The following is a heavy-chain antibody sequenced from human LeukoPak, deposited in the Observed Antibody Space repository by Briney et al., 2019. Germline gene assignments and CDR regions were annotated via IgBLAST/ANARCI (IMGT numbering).Heavy chain of an antibody. CDR3: ARAWGGYGFRYYYYYYMDV. Sequence: GASVKVSCKASGYTFSGYYIHWVRQAPGRGLEWMGGIIPIFGTANYAQKFQGRVTITADESTSTAYMELSSLRSEDTAVYYCARAWGGYGFRYYYYYYMDVWGKGTTVTVSS. J-gene: IGHJ6*03. V-gene: IGHV1-69*13. CDR1: GYTFSGYY. D-gene: IGHD3-16*01. CDR2: IIPIFGTA.